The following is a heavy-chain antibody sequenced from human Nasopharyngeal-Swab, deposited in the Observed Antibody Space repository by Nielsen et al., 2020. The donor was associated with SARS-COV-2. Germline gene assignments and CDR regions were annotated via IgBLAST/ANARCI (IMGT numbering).Heavy chain of an antibody. J-gene: IGHJ6*02. CDR3: AREGQQLVLDYYGMDV. V-gene: IGHV1-8*01. D-gene: IGHD6-13*01. CDR2: MNPNSGNT. CDR1: GYTFTSYD. Sequence: ASVKVSCKASGYTFTSYDINWVRPATGQGLEWMGWMNPNSGNTGDAQKFQGRVTMTRNTSLSTAYMELSSLRSEDTAVYYCAREGQQLVLDYYGMDVWGQGTTVTVSS.